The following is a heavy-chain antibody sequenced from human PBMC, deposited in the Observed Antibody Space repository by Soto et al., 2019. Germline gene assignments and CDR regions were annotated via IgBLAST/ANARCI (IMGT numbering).Heavy chain of an antibody. Sequence: PGGSLRLSCAASGFTFSNAWMSWVRQAPGKGLEWVGRIKSKTDGGTTDYAAPVKGRFTISRDDSKNTLYLQMNSLKTEDTAVYYCTTGITRRDMVRGVIIPSFHFDYWGQGTLVTVSS. J-gene: IGHJ4*02. D-gene: IGHD3-10*01. CDR2: IKSKTDGGTT. V-gene: IGHV3-15*01. CDR3: TTGITRRDMVRGVIIPSFHFDY. CDR1: GFTFSNAW.